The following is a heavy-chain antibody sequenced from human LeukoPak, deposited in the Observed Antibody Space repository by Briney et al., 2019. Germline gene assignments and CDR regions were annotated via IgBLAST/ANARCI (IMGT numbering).Heavy chain of an antibody. Sequence: SETLSLTCSVSGYSISSAYYWGWIRQPPGKGLEWIGTMYHSGSTNYNPSLKSRVTISVDTSKNQFSLKLSSVTAADTAVYYCARLGLLWFGELSPRDNWFDPWGQGTLVTASS. CDR3: ARLGLLWFGELSPRDNWFDP. CDR1: GYSISSAYY. CDR2: MYHSGST. D-gene: IGHD3-10*01. V-gene: IGHV4-38-2*02. J-gene: IGHJ5*02.